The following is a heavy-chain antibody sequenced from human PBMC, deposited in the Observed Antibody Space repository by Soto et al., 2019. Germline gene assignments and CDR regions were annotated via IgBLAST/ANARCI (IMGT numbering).Heavy chain of an antibody. J-gene: IGHJ1*01. Sequence: EVQLVESGGGLVKPGGSLRLSCAASGFTFTNAWMSWVRQAPGKGLEWVGRIKSKTDGGTTDYDAPVKGRFTISRDDSKNTLYLQMNSLKAEDTAVYYCTTARGTYGAEYFQHWGEGTLVTVSS. V-gene: IGHV3-15*01. CDR2: IKSKTDGGTT. CDR1: GFTFTNAW. D-gene: IGHD4-17*01. CDR3: TTARGTYGAEYFQH.